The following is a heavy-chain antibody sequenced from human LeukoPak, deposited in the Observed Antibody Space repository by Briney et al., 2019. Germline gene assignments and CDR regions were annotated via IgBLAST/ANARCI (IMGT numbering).Heavy chain of an antibody. CDR2: IYYSGST. CDR3: ASRGIVSGGTEFDY. V-gene: IGHV4-39*01. J-gene: IGHJ4*02. Sequence: SETLSLTCSVSGGSIISSDYYWGWIRQPPGKGPEWIGSIYYSGSTYYNPSLKSRVTISVDTSENQFSLRLSSVTAADTAVYYCASRGIVSGGTEFDYWGQGTLVTVSS. D-gene: IGHD6-13*01. CDR1: GGSIISSDYY.